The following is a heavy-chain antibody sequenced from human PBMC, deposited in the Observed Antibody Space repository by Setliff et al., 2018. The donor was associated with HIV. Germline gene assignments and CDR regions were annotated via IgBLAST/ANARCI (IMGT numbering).Heavy chain of an antibody. CDR3: ARDLAY. Sequence: GGSLRLSCAASGFTFSSYWMSWVRQAPGKGLEWVANIKEDGSEKYYVASVKGRFTISRDNAQNSLYLQMSSLKVEDTAVYYCARDLAYWGQGTLVTVSS. CDR2: IKEDGSEK. CDR1: GFTFSSYW. V-gene: IGHV3-7*03. J-gene: IGHJ4*02.